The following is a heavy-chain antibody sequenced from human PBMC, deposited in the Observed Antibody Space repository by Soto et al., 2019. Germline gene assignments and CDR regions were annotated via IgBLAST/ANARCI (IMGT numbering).Heavy chain of an antibody. J-gene: IGHJ6*02. CDR1: GGSFSGYY. CDR3: ARGRGREYYYYYYGMDV. V-gene: IGHV4-34*01. CDR2: INHSGST. Sequence: PSETLSVTCAVYGGSFSGYYWSWIRQPPRKGLEWIGEINHSGSTNYNPSLKRRVTISVDTSKNQFYLKLSSVTAADTDVYYCARGRGREYYYYYYGMDVWGQGTTVTAP. D-gene: IGHD3-16*01.